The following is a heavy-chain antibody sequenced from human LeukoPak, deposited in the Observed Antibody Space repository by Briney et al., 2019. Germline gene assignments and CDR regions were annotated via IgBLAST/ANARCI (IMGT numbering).Heavy chain of an antibody. CDR3: ARHGPRYSSSWIVY. D-gene: IGHD6-13*01. CDR1: GGSISSSSYY. V-gene: IGHV4-39*01. Sequence: PSETLSLTCTVSGGSISSSSYYWGWIRQPPGKGLEWIGSIYYSGSTYYNPSLKSRVTISVDTSKNQFSLKLSSVTAAGTAVYYCARHGPRYSSSWIVYWGQGTLVTVSS. CDR2: IYYSGST. J-gene: IGHJ4*02.